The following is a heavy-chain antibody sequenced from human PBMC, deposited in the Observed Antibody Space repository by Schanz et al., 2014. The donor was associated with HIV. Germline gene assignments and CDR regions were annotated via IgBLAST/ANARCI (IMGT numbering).Heavy chain of an antibody. Sequence: VQLVESGGGLVQPGGSLRLSCAASGFTFSSHWMHWVRQAPGKGLEWVSVISYDGSNKHYADSVKGRFTISRDNSKNTLYLQIKSLRPEDTAVYYCAKDGNWYDSRYRGKGNYYYYYGMDVWGQGTTVTVSS. J-gene: IGHJ6*02. CDR3: AKDGNWYDSRYRGKGNYYYYYGMDV. V-gene: IGHV3-30*18. D-gene: IGHD3-22*01. CDR1: GFTFSSHW. CDR2: ISYDGSNK.